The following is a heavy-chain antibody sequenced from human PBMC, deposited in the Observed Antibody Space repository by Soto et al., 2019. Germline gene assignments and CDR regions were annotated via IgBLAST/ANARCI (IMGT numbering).Heavy chain of an antibody. V-gene: IGHV3-23*01. CDR1: GFSFGSDA. J-gene: IGHJ4*02. CDR2: ISGSDGKT. Sequence: GGSLRLSCAASGFSFGSDALSWVRQAPGKGLEWVSTISGSDGKTFYADPVKGRFSISRDTSQNTLYLQMNSLRADDTAIYYCARWSYLDYWGQGTRVTVSS. D-gene: IGHD3-3*01. CDR3: ARWSYLDY.